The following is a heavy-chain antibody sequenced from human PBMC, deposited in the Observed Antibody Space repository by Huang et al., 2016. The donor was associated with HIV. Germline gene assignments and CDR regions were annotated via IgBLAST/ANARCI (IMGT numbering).Heavy chain of an antibody. CDR2: ISVRGGNT. D-gene: IGHD3-3*01. CDR1: GFTFNSYA. CDR3: SRDDFWSGYSDYYGLDV. Sequence: EVQLLESGGGLVQPGGSLRLSCAASGFTFNSYAVSWVRQAPWKGLEWVSAISVRGGNTYYADSVKGRFTISRDNSKNTLFLQMSGLRAEDTAVYYCSRDDFWSGYSDYYGLDVWGQGTTVTVSS. V-gene: IGHV3-23*01. J-gene: IGHJ6*02.